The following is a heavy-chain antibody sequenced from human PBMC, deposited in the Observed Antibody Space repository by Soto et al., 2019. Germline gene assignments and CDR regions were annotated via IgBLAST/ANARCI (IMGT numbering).Heavy chain of an antibody. V-gene: IGHV4-39*01. CDR3: ARRRSITIFGVVISPFDY. D-gene: IGHD3-3*01. J-gene: IGHJ4*02. CDR2: IYYSGST. CDR1: GGSISSSSYY. Sequence: QLLESGPGLVKPSETLSLTCTVSGGSISSSSYYWGWIRQPPGKGLEWIGSIYYSGSTYYNPSLKSRVTISVDTSKNQFSLQLSSVTAADTAVYYCARRRSITIFGVVISPFDYWGQGTLVTVSS.